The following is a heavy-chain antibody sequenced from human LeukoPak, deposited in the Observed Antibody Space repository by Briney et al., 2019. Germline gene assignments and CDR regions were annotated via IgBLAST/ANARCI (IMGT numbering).Heavy chain of an antibody. Sequence: GGSLRLSCAASGFTFSSYAMSWVRQAPGKGLEWVSAISGSGGSTYYAGSVKGRFTISRDNSKNTLHLQMNSLRAEDTAVYYCAGDRTNRAHRTHFDYWGQGTLVTVSS. CDR1: GFTFSSYA. V-gene: IGHV3-23*01. CDR2: ISGSGGST. D-gene: IGHD1-1*01. CDR3: AGDRTNRAHRTHFDY. J-gene: IGHJ4*02.